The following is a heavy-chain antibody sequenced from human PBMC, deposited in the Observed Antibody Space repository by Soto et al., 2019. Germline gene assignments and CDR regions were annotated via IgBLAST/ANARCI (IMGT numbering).Heavy chain of an antibody. Sequence: QVQLQESGPGLVKPSETLSLTCSVSGGSISTYYWSWIRQAPGKRLEWLGYIFHRGATNYNPSLESRVTISVDTSKSQLSLRLTSVTAADTGVYYCARALMGSFDAFDIWGQGTTVTFSS. CDR1: GGSISTYY. J-gene: IGHJ3*02. CDR3: ARALMGSFDAFDI. CDR2: IFHRGAT. V-gene: IGHV4-59*01. D-gene: IGHD3-16*01.